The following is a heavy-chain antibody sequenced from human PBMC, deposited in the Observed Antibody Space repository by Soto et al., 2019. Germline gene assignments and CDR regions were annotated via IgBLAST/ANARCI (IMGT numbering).Heavy chain of an antibody. D-gene: IGHD3-22*01. CDR1: GFTFSSYG. Sequence: PGGSLRLSCAASGFTFSSYGMHWVRQAPGKGLEWVAVISYDGSNKYYADSVKGRFTISRDNSKNTLYLQMNSLRAEDTAVYYCAKDRFYYDSSGYYKGGFDYWGQGTQVTVSS. CDR2: ISYDGSNK. CDR3: AKDRFYYDSSGYYKGGFDY. V-gene: IGHV3-30*18. J-gene: IGHJ4*02.